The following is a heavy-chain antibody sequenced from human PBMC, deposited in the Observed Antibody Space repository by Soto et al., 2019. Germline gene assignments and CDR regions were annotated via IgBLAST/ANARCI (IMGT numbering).Heavy chain of an antibody. CDR1: GYTFVSYG. CDR2: ISPYNGNT. CDR3: SRDDQKWLVAAFDI. Sequence: QVQLVQSGAEVKEPGASVKVSCKASGYTFVSYGISWVRQAPGQGLEWMGWISPYNGNTNYAPKFQGRVTMTTDTSTCTVYMELRSLRSDDTDVYYCSRDDQKWLVAAFDIWGQGTMVNVSS. D-gene: IGHD6-19*01. J-gene: IGHJ3*02. V-gene: IGHV1-18*01.